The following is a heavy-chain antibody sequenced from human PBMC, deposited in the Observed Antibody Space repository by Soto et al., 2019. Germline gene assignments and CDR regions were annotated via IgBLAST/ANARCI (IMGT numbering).Heavy chain of an antibody. J-gene: IGHJ6*02. D-gene: IGHD3-3*01. CDR1: GFTFSGYY. CDR2: ITNSGTYT. Sequence: GGSLRLSCAASGFTFSGYYMTWIRHAPGKGLEWVSFITNSGTYTNYGDSVKGRFTISRDNAKNSLYLQMNSLRAEDTAVYYCARSGEGDYYYYYGMDVWGQGATVTVSS. V-gene: IGHV3-11*06. CDR3: ARSGEGDYYYYYGMDV.